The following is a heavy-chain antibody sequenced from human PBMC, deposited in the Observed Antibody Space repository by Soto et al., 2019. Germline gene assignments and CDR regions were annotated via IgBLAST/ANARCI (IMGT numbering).Heavy chain of an antibody. V-gene: IGHV3-48*03. D-gene: IGHD6-19*01. Sequence: ESGGGLVQPGGSLRLSCAASGFTFSSYEMNWVRQAPGKGLEWVSSISSSSSYIYYADSVKGRFTISRDNAKNSLYLQMNSLRAEDTAVYYCARVTVAGTFTYWGQGTLVTVSS. CDR1: GFTFSSYE. CDR3: ARVTVAGTFTY. J-gene: IGHJ4*02. CDR2: ISSSSSYI.